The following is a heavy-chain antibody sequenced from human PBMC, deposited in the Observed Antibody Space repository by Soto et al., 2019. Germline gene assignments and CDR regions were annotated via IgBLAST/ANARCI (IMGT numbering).Heavy chain of an antibody. Sequence: SETLSLTCAVYGGSFSGYYWSWIRQPPGKGLEWIGEINHSGSTNYNPSLKSRVTISVDTSKNQFSLKLSSVTAADTAVYYCARGKLYYYGSGSYRYYYYYMDVWGKGTTVTVSS. CDR2: INHSGST. D-gene: IGHD3-10*01. CDR1: GGSFSGYY. J-gene: IGHJ6*03. V-gene: IGHV4-34*01. CDR3: ARGKLYYYGSGSYRYYYYYMDV.